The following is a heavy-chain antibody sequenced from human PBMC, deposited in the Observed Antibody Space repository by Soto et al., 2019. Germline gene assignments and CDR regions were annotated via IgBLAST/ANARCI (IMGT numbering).Heavy chain of an antibody. V-gene: IGHV3-11*06. Sequence: PVGSLRLSCAASGFTFSDYYMSWIRQAPGKGLEWISYISSSSDYTNYADSVKGRFTISRDNAKNSLYLQMNSLRAEDTAVYYCARYAPPIDYWGQGTLVTVSS. D-gene: IGHD2-8*01. CDR2: ISSSSDYT. CDR3: ARYAPPIDY. J-gene: IGHJ4*02. CDR1: GFTFSDYY.